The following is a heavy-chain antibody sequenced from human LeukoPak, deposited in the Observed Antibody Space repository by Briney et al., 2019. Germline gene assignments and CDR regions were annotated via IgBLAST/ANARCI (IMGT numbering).Heavy chain of an antibody. V-gene: IGHV3-21*01. CDR3: AREGGTRDFYYYMDV. J-gene: IGHJ6*03. CDR2: ISSVTTYI. CDR1: GFTFTDYS. Sequence: GGSLRLSCSASGFTFTDYSMSWVRQAPGKGLEWVSTISSVTTYIYYADSVKGRFTISRDNAKNSLHLQMTSLRAEDTAVYFCAREGGTRDFYYYMDVWGKGTTVTVSS. D-gene: IGHD2-2*01.